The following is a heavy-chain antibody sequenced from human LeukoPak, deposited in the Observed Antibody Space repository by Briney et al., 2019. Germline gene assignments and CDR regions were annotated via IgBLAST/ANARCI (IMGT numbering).Heavy chain of an antibody. D-gene: IGHD2-15*01. CDR2: MNPKSGNT. CDR3: ARAGGYCGRISCPYYFDY. CDR1: GYTFTSYD. V-gene: IGHV1-8*01. J-gene: IGHJ4*02. Sequence: ASVKVSCKAFGYTFTSYDFNWGRQAIGQGLEWMGWMNPKSGNTGYAQKFQGRVTMTRNTSISTAYMELSSLRSEDTAVYYCARAGGYCGRISCPYYFDYWGQGSLVAVSS.